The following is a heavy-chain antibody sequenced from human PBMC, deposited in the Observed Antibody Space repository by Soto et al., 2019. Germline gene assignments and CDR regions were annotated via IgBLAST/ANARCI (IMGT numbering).Heavy chain of an antibody. V-gene: IGHV1-46*03. Sequence: QVQLVQSGAEVKKPGASVKVSCKASGYTFTSYYMHWVRQAPGQGLEWMGIINPSGGRTSYAQKFQCRVTMSRDTSTITVYMELSSLRSEDTAVYYCATADCGGDCYSKFDPWGQGTLVTVSS. D-gene: IGHD2-21*01. CDR1: GYTFTSYY. CDR3: ATADCGGDCYSKFDP. CDR2: INPSGGRT. J-gene: IGHJ5*02.